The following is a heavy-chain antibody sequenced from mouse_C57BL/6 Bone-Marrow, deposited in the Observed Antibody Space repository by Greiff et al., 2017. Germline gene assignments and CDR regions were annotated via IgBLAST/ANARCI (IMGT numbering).Heavy chain of an antibody. D-gene: IGHD1-1*01. Sequence: VQVVESGAELAKPGASVKLSCKASGYTFTSYWMHWVKQRPGQGLEWIGYINPSSGYTKYNQKFKDKATLTADKSSSTAYMQLSSLTYEDSAVYYCARGHYYGSSYVTWFAYWGQGTLVTVSA. V-gene: IGHV1-7*01. CDR2: INPSSGYT. CDR1: GYTFTSYW. CDR3: ARGHYYGSSYVTWFAY. J-gene: IGHJ3*01.